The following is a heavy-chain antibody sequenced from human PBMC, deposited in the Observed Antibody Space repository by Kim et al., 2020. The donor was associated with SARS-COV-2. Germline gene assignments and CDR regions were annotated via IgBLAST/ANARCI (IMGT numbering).Heavy chain of an antibody. V-gene: IGHV3-11*01. J-gene: IGHJ2*01. D-gene: IGHD3-22*01. CDR1: GFTFSDYY. CDR2: ISSSGSTI. Sequence: GGSLRISCAASGFTFSDYYMSWIRQAPGKGLEWVSYISSSGSTIYYADSVKGRFTISRDNAKNSLYLQMNSLRAEDTAVYYCARDRGYYDTRDWYFDLWGRCTLVTVSS. CDR3: ARDRGYYDTRDWYFDL.